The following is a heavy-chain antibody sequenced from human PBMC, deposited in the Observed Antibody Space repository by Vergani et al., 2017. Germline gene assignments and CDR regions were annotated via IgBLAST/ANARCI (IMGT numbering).Heavy chain of an antibody. D-gene: IGHD2-2*01. CDR2: INPNSGGT. V-gene: IGHV1-2*02. J-gene: IGHJ4*02. CDR3: ARDILNNVVVPAANILGLDY. CDR1: GYTFTGYY. Sequence: QVQLVQSGAEVKKPGDSVKVSCKASGYTFTGYYMHWVRQAPGQGLEWMGWINPNSGGTNYAQKFQGRVTMTRDTSISTAYMELSRLRSDDTAVYYCARDILNNVVVPAANILGLDYWGQGTLVTVSS.